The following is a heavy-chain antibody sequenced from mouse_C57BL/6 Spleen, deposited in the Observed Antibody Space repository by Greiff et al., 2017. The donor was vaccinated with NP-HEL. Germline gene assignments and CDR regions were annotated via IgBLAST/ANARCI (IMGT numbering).Heavy chain of an antibody. J-gene: IGHJ1*03. CDR2: IYPGDGDT. CDR1: GYAFSSYW. CDR3: ARGDEGAWYFDV. Sequence: QVQLKESGAELVKPGASVKISCKASGYAFSSYWMNWVKQRPGKGLEWIGQIYPGDGDTNYNGKFKGKATLTADKSSSTAYMQLSSLTSEDSAVYFCARGDEGAWYFDVWGTGTTVTVSS. D-gene: IGHD3-3*01. V-gene: IGHV1-80*01.